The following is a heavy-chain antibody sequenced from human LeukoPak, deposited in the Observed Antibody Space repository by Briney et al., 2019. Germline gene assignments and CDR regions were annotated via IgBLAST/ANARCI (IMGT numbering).Heavy chain of an antibody. CDR2: INPNSGGT. V-gene: IGHV1-2*02. CDR1: GYTFTVYY. D-gene: IGHD5-12*01. Sequence: GASVKVSCKASGYTFTVYYMHWVRQAPGQGLEWVGWINPNSGGTNYAQKFQGRVTMTRDTSISTAYMELSRLRSDDTAVYYCARASGYDSRYFDYWGQGTLVTVSS. J-gene: IGHJ4*02. CDR3: ARASGYDSRYFDY.